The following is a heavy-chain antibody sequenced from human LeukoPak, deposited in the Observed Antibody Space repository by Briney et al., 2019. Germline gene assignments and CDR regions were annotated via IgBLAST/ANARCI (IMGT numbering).Heavy chain of an antibody. J-gene: IGHJ6*02. V-gene: IGHV3-9*01. CDR2: ISWHSGSL. CDR3: AKDIRSTSSPYYGMDV. D-gene: IGHD2-2*01. Sequence: GGSLRLSCAASGFTFDDYAMHWVRQAPGKGLEWVSGISWHSGSLGYADSVKGRFTISRDNAKNSLYLQMNSLRAEDTALYYCAKDIRSTSSPYYGMDVWAEGHGHRLL. CDR1: GFTFDDYA.